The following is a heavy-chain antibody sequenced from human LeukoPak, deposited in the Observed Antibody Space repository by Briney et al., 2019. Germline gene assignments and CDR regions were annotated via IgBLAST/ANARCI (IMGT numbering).Heavy chain of an antibody. J-gene: IGHJ5*02. Sequence: PSETLSLTCIVSGGSTSSTSYYWGWIRQPPGKGLEWIASIYHSGETFYNPSLESRVAISVDTSNNEVFLDLYSVTAADTAMYYCAETNTQDWFDPWGRGTLVTVSS. CDR3: AETNTQDWFDP. CDR2: IYHSGET. D-gene: IGHD2-8*01. V-gene: IGHV4-39*07. CDR1: GGSTSSTSYY.